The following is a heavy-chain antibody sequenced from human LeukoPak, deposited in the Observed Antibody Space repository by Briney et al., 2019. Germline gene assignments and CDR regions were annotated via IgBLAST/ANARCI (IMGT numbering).Heavy chain of an antibody. D-gene: IGHD6-13*01. J-gene: IGHJ4*02. V-gene: IGHV3-74*01. CDR3: VRVGGGVAAAGTYYFDH. Sequence: GGSLRLSCAASGFNLSNYWMHWVRQVPGKGPVWVSRIDTDGSSTTYADSVKGRFTISRDNAKNTLYLQMNSLRAEDTAVYYCVRVGGGVAAAGTYYFDHWGQGTLVTVSS. CDR1: GFNLSNYW. CDR2: IDTDGSST.